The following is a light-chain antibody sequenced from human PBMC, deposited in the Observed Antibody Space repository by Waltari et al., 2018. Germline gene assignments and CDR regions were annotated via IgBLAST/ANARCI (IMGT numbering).Light chain of an antibody. Sequence: DIQMTQSPSSLSASVGDRVIITCRASRGISNSLAWYQQKPVKAPNLLLYDASRLETGVPSRFSGSGSGTDYTLTISSLQPEDFATYYCQQCYGTPYTFGQGTKLEIK. CDR2: DAS. V-gene: IGKV1-NL1*01. CDR3: QQCYGTPYT. J-gene: IGKJ2*01. CDR1: RGISNS.